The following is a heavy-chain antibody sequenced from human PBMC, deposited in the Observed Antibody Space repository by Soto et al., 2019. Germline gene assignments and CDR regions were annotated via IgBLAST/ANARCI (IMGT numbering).Heavy chain of an antibody. D-gene: IGHD3-22*01. V-gene: IGHV3-21*01. CDR2: ISSHSNYK. CDR1: GFTFYSYS. Sequence: GGSLRLSCEASGFTFYSYSLYWVRQAPGKGLEWVASISSHSNYKYYADSVKGRFTISRDNAKNSLFLQMDSLRVEDTAVYYCWGGHPTDSSGYSFFNWGQGTLVTVSS. J-gene: IGHJ4*01. CDR3: WGGHPTDSSGYSFFN.